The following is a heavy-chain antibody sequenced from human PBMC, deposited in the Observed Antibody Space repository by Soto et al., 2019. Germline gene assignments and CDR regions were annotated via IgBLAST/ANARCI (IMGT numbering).Heavy chain of an antibody. CDR3: AKAPGIRAFDI. CDR1: GFSFSNFA. V-gene: IGHV3-23*01. CDR2: ISGSGNST. Sequence: EVQLLESGGGLVQPGGSLRLSCAASGFSFSNFAMTWVRQAPGKGLEWVSAISGSGNSTYCADSVKGRFTLARDNSDNTLHLQMNSLRAEDTAIYYCAKAPGIRAFDIWGQGTKVTVSS. J-gene: IGHJ3*02.